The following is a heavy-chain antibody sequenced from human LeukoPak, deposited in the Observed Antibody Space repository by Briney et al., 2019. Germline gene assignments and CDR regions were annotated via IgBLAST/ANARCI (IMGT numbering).Heavy chain of an antibody. V-gene: IGHV3-7*01. D-gene: IGHD2-2*01. Sequence: GGSLRLSCAASGFPFSRYWMNWVRQAPGKVLEWVASIKEDGSEKSYVDSVKSRFTISRDNSKNSLYLQMNSLRAEDTAVYYCVSCGTTTCIIRFDHWGQGTLVTVSS. CDR1: GFPFSRYW. J-gene: IGHJ4*02. CDR2: IKEDGSEK. CDR3: VSCGTTTCIIRFDH.